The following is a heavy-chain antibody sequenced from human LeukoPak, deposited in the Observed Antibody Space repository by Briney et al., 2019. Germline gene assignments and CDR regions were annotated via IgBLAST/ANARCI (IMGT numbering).Heavy chain of an antibody. J-gene: IGHJ3*02. Sequence: GGSLRLSCAASGFTFDDYGMSWVRQAPGKGLEWVSGINWNGGSTGYADSVKGRFTISRDNAKNSLYLQMNSLRAEDTALYHCARDRPSDCSSTSCPDDAFDIWGQGTMVTVSS. CDR1: GFTFDDYG. V-gene: IGHV3-20*01. D-gene: IGHD2-2*01. CDR2: INWNGGST. CDR3: ARDRPSDCSSTSCPDDAFDI.